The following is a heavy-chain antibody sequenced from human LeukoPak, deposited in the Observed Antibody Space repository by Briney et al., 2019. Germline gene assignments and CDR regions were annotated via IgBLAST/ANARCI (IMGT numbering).Heavy chain of an antibody. CDR2: ISSSSNNI. CDR1: GFTFSSYS. CDR3: VYGGGYFQH. J-gene: IGHJ1*01. Sequence: PGGSLRLSCAASGFTFSSYSMDWVRQAPGKGLEWVSSISSSSNNIYYADSVKGRFTNSRDNGKNSLYLLMNSLRAEDTAVYYCVYGGGYFQHWGQGTLVTVSS. V-gene: IGHV3-21*01. D-gene: IGHD4-23*01.